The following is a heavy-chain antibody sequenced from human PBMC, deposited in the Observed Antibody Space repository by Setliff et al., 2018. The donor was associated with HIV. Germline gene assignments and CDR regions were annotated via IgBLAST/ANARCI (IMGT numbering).Heavy chain of an antibody. CDR3: AKCGGVTCYSASWYFDY. J-gene: IGHJ4*02. V-gene: IGHV3-30*02. Sequence: PGGSLRLSCAASGFTFSTYGMQWVRQAPGKGLEWVAFIRYDGSNQYYADSVKGRFTISRDNSKNTLYLQMNILRAEDTAVYYCAKCGGVTCYSASWYFDYWGQGTLVTVSS. D-gene: IGHD2-15*01. CDR1: GFTFSTYG. CDR2: IRYDGSNQ.